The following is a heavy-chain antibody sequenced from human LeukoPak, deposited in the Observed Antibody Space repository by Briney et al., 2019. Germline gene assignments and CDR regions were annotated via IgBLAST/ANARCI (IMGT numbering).Heavy chain of an antibody. CDR2: IIPIFGTA. V-gene: IGHV1-69*13. CDR3: ARVVAAAGKEVDY. D-gene: IGHD6-13*01. Sequence: GASVKLSCKASGGTFSSYAISWVRQAPGQGLEWMGGIIPIFGTANYAQKFQGRVTITADESTSTAYMELSSLRSEDTAVYYCARVVAAAGKEVDYWGQGTLVTVSS. CDR1: GGTFSSYA. J-gene: IGHJ4*02.